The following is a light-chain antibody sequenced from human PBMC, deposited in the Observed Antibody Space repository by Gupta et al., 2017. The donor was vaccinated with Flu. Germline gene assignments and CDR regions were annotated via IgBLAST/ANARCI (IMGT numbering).Light chain of an antibody. V-gene: IGKV4-1*01. CDR1: QSLFSSSNNKNF. J-gene: IGKJ1*01. Sequence: DIVMIQSPDSLAVSLGERATINCKSSQSLFSSSNNKNFLAWYQQKPGQSPRLLISWSSTRESGVPERFSGSGSGTDFTLTISSLQAEDVAVYHCMQSYSYFWTFGQGTKVEV. CDR2: WSS. CDR3: MQSYSYFWT.